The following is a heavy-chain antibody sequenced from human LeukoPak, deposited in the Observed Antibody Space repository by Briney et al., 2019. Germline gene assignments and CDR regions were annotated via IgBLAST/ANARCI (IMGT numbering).Heavy chain of an antibody. V-gene: IGHV4-34*01. CDR3: ARDGLGFWSGYYTFYMDV. CDR2: INHSGST. J-gene: IGHJ6*03. D-gene: IGHD3-3*01. CDR1: GGSFSGYY. Sequence: PSETLSLTCAVYGGSFSGYYWSWIHQPPGKGLEWIGEINHSGSTNYNPSLKSRVTISVDTSKNQFSLKLSSVTAADTAVYYCARDGLGFWSGYYTFYMDVWGKGTTVTVSS.